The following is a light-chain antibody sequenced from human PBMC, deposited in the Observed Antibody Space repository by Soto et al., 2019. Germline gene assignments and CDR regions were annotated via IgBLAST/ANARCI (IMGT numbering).Light chain of an antibody. CDR1: SSNIGAGYD. V-gene: IGLV1-40*01. Sequence: QSVLTQPPSLSGAPGQRVTISCAGSSSNIGAGYDVHWYQQLPGRAPKLLIYGNTNRPSGVPDRFSGSKSGTSASLAITGLEAEDEADYYCLSLHSSLSVVFGGGTKLTVL. CDR2: GNT. J-gene: IGLJ2*01. CDR3: LSLHSSLSVV.